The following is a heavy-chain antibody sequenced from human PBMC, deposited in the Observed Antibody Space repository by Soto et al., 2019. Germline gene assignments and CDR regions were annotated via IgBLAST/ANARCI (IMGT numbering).Heavy chain of an antibody. V-gene: IGHV4-31*03. Sequence: SETLSLTCTVSGGSISSGDYYWSWIRQHPGKGLEWIGYIYYSGSTYYNPSLKSRVTISVDTSKNQFSLKLSSVTAADTAVYYCASIYDSSGYYYGNNWFDPWGQGIPVTVSS. J-gene: IGHJ5*02. CDR2: IYYSGST. CDR3: ASIYDSSGYYYGNNWFDP. D-gene: IGHD3-22*01. CDR1: GGSISSGDYY.